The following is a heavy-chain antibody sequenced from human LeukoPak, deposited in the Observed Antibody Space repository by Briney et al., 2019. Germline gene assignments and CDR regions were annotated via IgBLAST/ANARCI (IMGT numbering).Heavy chain of an antibody. V-gene: IGHV1-46*01. Sequence: ASVKVSCKASGYTFTSYYMHWVRQAPGQGLEWMGIINPSGGSTSYAQKFQGRVTITRDTSASTAYMELSSLRSEDTAVYYCAREWSSSGWYGGFDYWGQGTLVTVSS. D-gene: IGHD6-19*01. CDR2: INPSGGST. CDR3: AREWSSSGWYGGFDY. J-gene: IGHJ4*02. CDR1: GYTFTSYY.